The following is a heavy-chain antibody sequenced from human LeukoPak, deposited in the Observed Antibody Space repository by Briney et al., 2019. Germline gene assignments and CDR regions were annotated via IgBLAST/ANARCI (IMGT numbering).Heavy chain of an antibody. Sequence: GASVKVSCKVSGHTLIDLSTHWVRQAPGGGLEWMGTIDTEDGETIYAQKFQGRVTMTEDTATDTAYMELRSLRSEDTAVYYCATGGIYSLLDYWGQGTLVTVSS. D-gene: IGHD1-26*01. CDR3: ATGGIYSLLDY. J-gene: IGHJ4*02. V-gene: IGHV1-24*01. CDR2: IDTEDGET. CDR1: GHTLIDLS.